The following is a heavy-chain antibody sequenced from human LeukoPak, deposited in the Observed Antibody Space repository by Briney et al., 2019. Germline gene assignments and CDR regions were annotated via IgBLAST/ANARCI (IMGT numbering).Heavy chain of an antibody. CDR1: GFTFSSYS. CDR2: INNDGSDT. CDR3: ARVDSGTYYRLVTYGMDV. Sequence: GGSLRLSCAASGFTFSSYSMNWVRQAPGKGLEWVSRINNDGSDTNYADSVKGRFTIPRDNAKNTLYLQMGSLRAEDTAVYYCARVDSGTYYRLVTYGMDVWGQGTTVTVSS. D-gene: IGHD1-26*01. V-gene: IGHV3-74*01. J-gene: IGHJ6*02.